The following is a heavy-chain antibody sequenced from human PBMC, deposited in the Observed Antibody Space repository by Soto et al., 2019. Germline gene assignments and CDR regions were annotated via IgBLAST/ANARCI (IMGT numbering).Heavy chain of an antibody. V-gene: IGHV1-46*01. CDR1: GSTFTSSY. D-gene: IGHD3-3*01. CDR3: ARNKYDFPSGYSLYYYGLDV. CDR2: INPSGGST. Sequence: XSVRVCCTASGSTFTSSYMHWGRQAPGQGLEWMGIINPSGGSTSYAQKFQGRVTMSRDTSTSTVFMELSSLRSEDTAVYYCARNKYDFPSGYSLYYYGLDVSGQGTTVTVSS. J-gene: IGHJ6*02.